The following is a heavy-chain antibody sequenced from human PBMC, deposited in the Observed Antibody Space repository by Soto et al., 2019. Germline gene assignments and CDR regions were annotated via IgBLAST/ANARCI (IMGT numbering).Heavy chain of an antibody. CDR3: ARRDTGGFPRYVDN. D-gene: IGHD2-8*02. CDR1: GGTLTNCINYP. Sequence: QMQLVQSGAEVKKPGSAVKVSCKASGGTLTNCINYPINWVRQAPGQGLEWMGGIVPNIGTVNYAQKFQGRVTITADKSTVTAYMELSSLRSEDTALYYFARRDTGGFPRYVDNWGQGTLVTVSS. CDR2: IVPNIGTV. J-gene: IGHJ4*02. V-gene: IGHV1-69*06.